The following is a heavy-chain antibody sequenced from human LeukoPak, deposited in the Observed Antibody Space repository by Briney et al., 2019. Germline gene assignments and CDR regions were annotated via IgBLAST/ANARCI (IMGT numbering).Heavy chain of an antibody. V-gene: IGHV4-39*07. Sequence: SETLSLTCTVSGGSISSGDYYWSWIRQPPGKGLEWIASGDYSGGTYYNPSLESRVAISADMSKNQFSLKLTSVTGADTAVYYCAGERGEEYSSGWYKRNYFDNWGQGIRVTVSS. D-gene: IGHD6-19*01. CDR1: GGSISSGDYY. J-gene: IGHJ4*02. CDR2: GDYSGGT. CDR3: AGERGEEYSSGWYKRNYFDN.